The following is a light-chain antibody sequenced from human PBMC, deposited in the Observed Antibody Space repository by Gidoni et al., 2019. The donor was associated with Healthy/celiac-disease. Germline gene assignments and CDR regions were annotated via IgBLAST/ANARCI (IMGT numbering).Light chain of an antibody. CDR3: QQRSNWPPGFT. J-gene: IGKJ3*01. CDR1: QSVSSY. V-gene: IGKV3-11*01. Sequence: ELVLTQSPDTLSLSPGERATLSFRASQSVSSYLAWYQQKPGQAPRLLIYDASNRATGIPARFSGSGSGTDFTLTISSLEPEDFAVYYCQQRSNWPPGFTFGPGTKVDIK. CDR2: DAS.